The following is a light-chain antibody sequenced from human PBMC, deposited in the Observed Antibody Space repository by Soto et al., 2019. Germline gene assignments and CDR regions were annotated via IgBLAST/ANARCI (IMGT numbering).Light chain of an antibody. CDR3: QQYNSYSYT. CDR2: DVS. J-gene: IGKJ2*01. Sequence: DIQMTQSPSTLSASVGDRVTITCRASQSISSWLAWYQQKPGKAPKLLMYDVSSLESGVPSRFSGSGSGTDFTLTITSLQPDDFATYYCQQYNSYSYTFGQGNKLEIK. CDR1: QSISSW. V-gene: IGKV1-5*01.